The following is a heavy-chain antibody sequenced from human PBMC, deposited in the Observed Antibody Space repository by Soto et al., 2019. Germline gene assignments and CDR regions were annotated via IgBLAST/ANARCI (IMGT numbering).Heavy chain of an antibody. V-gene: IGHV4-59*01. J-gene: IGHJ5*02. D-gene: IGHD3-16*01. CDR1: GGSISTYY. CDR2: MYYNGNI. Sequence: PSETLSLTCNVPGGSISTYYWTWVRQSPEKGLEWIGYMYYNGNINYNPSLKSRVTISIDTSKNQFSLTLKSVTAADTAVYYCASGGNWFDPWGQGVLVTVSS. CDR3: ASGGNWFDP.